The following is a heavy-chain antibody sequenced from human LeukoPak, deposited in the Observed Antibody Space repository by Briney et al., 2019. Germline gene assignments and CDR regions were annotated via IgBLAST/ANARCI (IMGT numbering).Heavy chain of an antibody. CDR3: ATDFYDST. J-gene: IGHJ5*02. CDR1: GFTFSSYG. D-gene: IGHD3-22*01. CDR2: IRSNSDGGTI. V-gene: IGHV3-15*07. Sequence: GGSLRLSCAASGFTFSSYGMNWVRQAPGKGLEWVGRIRSNSDGGTIDYAAPVKGRFTLSRDDSKDTLYQQMNSLQTEDTAVYYCATDFYDSTWGQGTLVTVSS.